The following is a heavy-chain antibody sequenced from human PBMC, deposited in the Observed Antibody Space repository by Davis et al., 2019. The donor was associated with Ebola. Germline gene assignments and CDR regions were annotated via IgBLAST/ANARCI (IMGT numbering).Heavy chain of an antibody. J-gene: IGHJ4*02. Sequence: GESLKISCAASGFTFSTYSMNWVRQAPGKGLEWVSSITSSSSYIYYADSVKGRFTISRDNAKNSLYLQMNGLRAEDTAVYYCARDPSVLRFLEWPDLFDYWGQGTLVTVSS. D-gene: IGHD3-3*01. CDR2: ITSSSSYI. CDR3: ARDPSVLRFLEWPDLFDY. V-gene: IGHV3-21*01. CDR1: GFTFSTYS.